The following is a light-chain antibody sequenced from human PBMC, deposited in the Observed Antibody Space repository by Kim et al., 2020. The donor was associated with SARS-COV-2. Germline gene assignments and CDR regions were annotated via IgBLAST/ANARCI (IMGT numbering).Light chain of an antibody. CDR3: QERSDWYT. J-gene: IGKJ2*01. CDR1: QSVGNY. V-gene: IGKV3-11*01. Sequence: EIVLTQSPAALSLSPGERAPLSCRASQSVGNYLGWYQQKPGQAPRLLIYDASNRATGIPARFSGSGSGTDFTLTISSLEPEDFAIYYCQERSDWYTFGQGTKLEI. CDR2: DAS.